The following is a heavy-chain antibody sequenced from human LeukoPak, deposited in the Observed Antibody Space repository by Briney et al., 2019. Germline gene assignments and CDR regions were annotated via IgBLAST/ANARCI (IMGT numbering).Heavy chain of an antibody. Sequence: ASETLSLTCTVSGVSISSYYWSWIRQPPGKGLEWIGYIYYSGSTNYNPSLKSRVTISVDTSKNQFSLKLSSVTAADTAVYYCARLISYYYDSSGYFAFDIWGQGTMVTVSS. CDR2: IYYSGST. D-gene: IGHD3-22*01. CDR3: ARLISYYYDSSGYFAFDI. CDR1: GVSISSYY. J-gene: IGHJ3*02. V-gene: IGHV4-59*08.